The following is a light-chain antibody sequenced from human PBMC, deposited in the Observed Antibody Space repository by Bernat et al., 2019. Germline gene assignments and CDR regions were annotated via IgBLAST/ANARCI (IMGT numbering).Light chain of an antibody. J-gene: IGKJ3*01. Sequence: EIVLTQSPGTLSLSPGERATLSCRASQSVSSSYLAWYQQKPGQAPRLLTYGASSRATGIPDRFSGSGSGTDFTLTISRLEPEDFAVYYCQQYVSSPFTFCPGTKVDIK. V-gene: IGKV3-20*01. CDR2: GAS. CDR3: QQYVSSPFT. CDR1: QSVSSSY.